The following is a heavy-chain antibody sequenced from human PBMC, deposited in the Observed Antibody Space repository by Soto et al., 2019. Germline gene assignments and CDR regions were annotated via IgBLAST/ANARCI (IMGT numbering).Heavy chain of an antibody. CDR1: GGSISSCDYY. CDR3: ARHRRETGTYAQPLDY. Sequence: PSETLSLTCTVSGGSISSCDYYWGWVRQPPGNGLAWIGSICSSGSTYYNPSLKSRVTISVDTSKNQFSLRLSSVTAADTAVYYCARHRRETGTYAQPLDYWGQGTLVTVSS. J-gene: IGHJ4*02. CDR2: ICSSGST. D-gene: IGHD1-1*01. V-gene: IGHV4-39*01.